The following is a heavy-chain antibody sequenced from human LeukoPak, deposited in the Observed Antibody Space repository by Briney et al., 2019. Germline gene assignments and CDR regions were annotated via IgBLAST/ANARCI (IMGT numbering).Heavy chain of an antibody. CDR2: IYHSGST. CDR3: ARENSSSWPLWYFDL. Sequence: SETLSLTCTVSGGSISSYNWWSWVRQPPGKGLEWIGEIYHSGSTNYNPSLKSRVTISLDKSKNQFSLKLSSVTAADTAVYYCARENSSSWPLWYFDLWGRGTLVTVSS. V-gene: IGHV4-4*02. CDR1: GGSISSYNW. D-gene: IGHD6-13*01. J-gene: IGHJ2*01.